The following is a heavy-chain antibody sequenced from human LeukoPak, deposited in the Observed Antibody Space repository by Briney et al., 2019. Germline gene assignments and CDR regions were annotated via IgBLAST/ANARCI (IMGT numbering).Heavy chain of an antibody. CDR1: GGSISSYY. D-gene: IGHD1-1*01. J-gene: IGHJ4*02. Sequence: SDTLSLTCAASGGSISSYYWRWIRQPAGKGLEWMGRVYTSGSTNYNSSLKSRVTMALDTSKNQFSLKLTSVTAADTAVYYCARSNSAYYFDYWGQGTLVTVSS. CDR3: ARSNSAYYFDY. V-gene: IGHV4-4*07. CDR2: VYTSGST.